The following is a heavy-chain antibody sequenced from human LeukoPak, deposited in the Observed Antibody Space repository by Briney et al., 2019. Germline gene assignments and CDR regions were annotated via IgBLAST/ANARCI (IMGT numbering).Heavy chain of an antibody. J-gene: IGHJ4*02. CDR1: GFTFSSYG. D-gene: IGHD5-12*01. CDR2: ISYDGSNK. Sequence: PGRSLRLSCAASGFTFSSYGMHWVRQAPGKGLEWVAVISYDGSNKYYADSVRGRFTISRDNANDSLYLQMNSLRAEDTAVYYCARDREYSGYDIDHWGQGTLVTVSS. CDR3: ARDREYSGYDIDH. V-gene: IGHV3-30*03.